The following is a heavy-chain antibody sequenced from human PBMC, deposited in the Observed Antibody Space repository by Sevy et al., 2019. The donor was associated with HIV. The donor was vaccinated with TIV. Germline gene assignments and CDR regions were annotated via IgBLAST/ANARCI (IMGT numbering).Heavy chain of an antibody. CDR2: INQDGGEK. V-gene: IGHV3-7*01. CDR3: ARVSSIYYDRGYFYAMDV. CDR1: RFTFNSYW. J-gene: IGHJ6*02. D-gene: IGHD3-22*01. Sequence: GGSLRLSCAASRFTFNSYWMTWVRQAPGKGLEWVANINQDGGEKYHLDSVKGRFTISRDNAKNSLFLQMNSLRAEDSAVYFCARVSSIYYDRGYFYAMDVWGQWTTVTVSS.